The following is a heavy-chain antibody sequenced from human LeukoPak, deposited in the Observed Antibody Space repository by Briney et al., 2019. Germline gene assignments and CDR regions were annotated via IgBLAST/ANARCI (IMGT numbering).Heavy chain of an antibody. CDR1: GDYISNSNYY. J-gene: IGHJ4*02. CDR3: VRLYYFDFSVPAL. D-gene: IGHD3-3*01. V-gene: IGHV4-39*01. CDR2: IYYTGKT. Sequence: PWETLSLICTVSGDYISNSNYYWGWIRQPPGKGLEWIGNIYYTGKTYYNSSLKSQVTISIDTSKNEFSLNLSSVTAADTAAYYCVRLYYFDFSVPALWGQGTLVTVSS.